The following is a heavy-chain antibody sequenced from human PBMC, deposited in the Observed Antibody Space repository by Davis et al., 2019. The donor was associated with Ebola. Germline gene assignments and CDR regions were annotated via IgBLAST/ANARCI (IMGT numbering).Heavy chain of an antibody. Sequence: GESLKIPCAASGFTFSDYYMDWVRQAPGLGLEWVGRSRNKASSYSTEYAASVKDRFIISRDDSKDSRYLQMNSLKTEDTAVYYCARATSGTYLLNYWGQGTLVTVSS. J-gene: IGHJ4*02. V-gene: IGHV3-72*01. CDR2: SRNKASSYST. CDR3: ARATSGTYLLNY. CDR1: GFTFSDYY. D-gene: IGHD1-26*01.